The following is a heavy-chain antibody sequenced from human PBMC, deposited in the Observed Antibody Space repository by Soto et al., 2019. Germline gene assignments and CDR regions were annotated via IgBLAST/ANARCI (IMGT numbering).Heavy chain of an antibody. J-gene: IGHJ4*02. CDR3: AIHGNGDDY. V-gene: IGHV1-18*01. CDR2: IRSYNNST. CDR1: GYTFTSYG. D-gene: IGHD2-8*01. Sequence: QVQLVQSGAEVKKPGASVKVSCKASGYTFTSYGVHWVRQAPGQGLEWMGWIRSYNNSTNYAQKLQGRVTMTTDTSTNTAYMELRSLRSDDTAVYYCAIHGNGDDYGGQGTLVTVSS.